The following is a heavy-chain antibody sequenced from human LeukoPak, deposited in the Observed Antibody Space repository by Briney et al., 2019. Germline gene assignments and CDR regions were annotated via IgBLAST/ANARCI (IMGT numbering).Heavy chain of an antibody. Sequence: GRSLRLSCAASGFTFSSYGMHWVRQAPGKGLEWVAVIWYDGSNKYYADSVKGRFTISRDDSKNTLYLQMSSLKTEDTAVYYCTTPGIDYSHYWGQGTLITVSS. D-gene: IGHD3-10*01. J-gene: IGHJ4*02. V-gene: IGHV3-33*01. CDR1: GFTFSSYG. CDR2: IWYDGSNK. CDR3: TTPGIDYSHY.